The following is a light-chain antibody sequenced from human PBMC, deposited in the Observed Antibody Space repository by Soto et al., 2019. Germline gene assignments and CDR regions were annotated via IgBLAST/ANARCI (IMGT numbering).Light chain of an antibody. CDR2: DVS. CDR3: QQYDSFSVT. J-gene: IGKJ1*01. V-gene: IGKV1-5*01. Sequence: DIQMTQSPSTLSASVGDTVTITCRASQRMSGWLAWHQQKPGKAPKLLIYDVSALKRGVPPRFSGSGSGTEFTLTISSLQPDECATDDGQQYDSFSVTFGQGTKVDIK. CDR1: QRMSGW.